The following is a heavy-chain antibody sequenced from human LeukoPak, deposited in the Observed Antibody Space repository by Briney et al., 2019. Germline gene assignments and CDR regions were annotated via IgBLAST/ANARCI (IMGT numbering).Heavy chain of an antibody. CDR3: ARDGSLTTVTRGAFDI. CDR1: GFTFSSYA. V-gene: IGHV3-30-3*01. D-gene: IGHD4-17*01. CDR2: ISYDGSNK. J-gene: IGHJ3*02. Sequence: PGGSLRLSCAASGFTFSSYAMHWVRQAPGKGLEWVAVISYDGSNKYYADSVKGRFTISRDNSKNTLYLQMNSLRAEDTAVYYCARDGSLTTVTRGAFDIWGQGTMVTVSS.